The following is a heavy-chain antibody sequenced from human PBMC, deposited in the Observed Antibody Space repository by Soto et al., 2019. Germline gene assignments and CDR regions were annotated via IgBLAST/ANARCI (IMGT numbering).Heavy chain of an antibody. J-gene: IGHJ6*02. Sequence: GASVKVSCKASGYTFTDYYMHWVRQAPGQWLEWMGWINPNSGGTNYAQKFQGRVTMTRDTSISTAYMELSRLRSDDTAVYYCARKLELRGSYYYYYDMDVWGQGTTVTVSS. CDR2: INPNSGGT. D-gene: IGHD1-7*01. V-gene: IGHV1-2*02. CDR1: GYTFTDYY. CDR3: ARKLELRGSYYYYYDMDV.